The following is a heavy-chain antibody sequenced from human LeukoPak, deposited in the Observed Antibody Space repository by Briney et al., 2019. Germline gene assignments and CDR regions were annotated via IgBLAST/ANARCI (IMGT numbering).Heavy chain of an antibody. Sequence: SETLSLTCTVSGGSISSYYWSWVRQPPGKGLEWIGYIYYSGSTNYNPSLKSRVTISVDTSKNQLSLKLSSVTAADTAVYYCARGYCSSTSCYRQVGYWGQGTLVTVSS. V-gene: IGHV4-59*01. CDR1: GGSISSYY. CDR3: ARGYCSSTSCYRQVGY. D-gene: IGHD2-2*02. J-gene: IGHJ4*02. CDR2: IYYSGST.